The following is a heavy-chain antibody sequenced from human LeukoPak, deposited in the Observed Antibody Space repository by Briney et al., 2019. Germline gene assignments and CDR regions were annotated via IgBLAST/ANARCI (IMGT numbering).Heavy chain of an antibody. Sequence: PGGSLRLSCVASGFAFSSFWMSWVRQAPGKGLEWVANIKQDGSEKYYVDSVKGRFTISRDNAKNSLYLQMNSLRAEDTAVYYCARKGYMDVWGKGTTVTVSS. CDR1: GFAFSSFW. CDR2: IKQDGSEK. CDR3: ARKGYMDV. J-gene: IGHJ6*03. V-gene: IGHV3-7*01.